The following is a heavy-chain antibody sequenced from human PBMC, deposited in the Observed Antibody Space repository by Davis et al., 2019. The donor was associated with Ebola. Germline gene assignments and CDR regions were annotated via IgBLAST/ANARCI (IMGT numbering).Heavy chain of an antibody. Sequence: PGGSLRLSCTASGFTFSTHDMMWVRQAPGKGLEWISYIFGSGSPKYYADSVTGRFSISRDNVKNSLYLEMNSLRAEDTAVYYCARGPLPGYSYFSLDFWGRGTLVTVSS. D-gene: IGHD5-18*01. CDR3: ARGPLPGYSYFSLDF. CDR1: GFTFSTHD. J-gene: IGHJ4*02. CDR2: IFGSGSPK. V-gene: IGHV3-48*03.